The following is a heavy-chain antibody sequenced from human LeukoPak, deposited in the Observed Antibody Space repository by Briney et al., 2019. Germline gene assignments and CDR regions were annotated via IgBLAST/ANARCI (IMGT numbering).Heavy chain of an antibody. J-gene: IGHJ4*02. CDR2: ISGGGGGA. V-gene: IGHV3-23*01. D-gene: IGHD6-13*01. CDR1: GFTFSSYP. CDR3: AKRSSPGTYYFDY. Sequence: GGSLRLSCAASGFTFSSYPMSWVRQAPGKGLEWVSSISGGGGGAYYADTVKGRFTVSRDNSKNTLYLLLNSLRAEDTAVYYCAKRSSPGTYYFDYWGQGTLVTVSS.